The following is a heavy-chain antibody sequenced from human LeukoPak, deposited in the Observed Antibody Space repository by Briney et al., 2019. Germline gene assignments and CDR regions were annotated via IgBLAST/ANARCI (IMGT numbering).Heavy chain of an antibody. CDR3: ARGRSGGYLNPFDI. Sequence: SETLSLTCNVSGGSISSYYWSWIRQPAGKGLEWIGRIYTSGSTNYNPSLKSRVTMSVDTSKKQFSLKLSSVTAADTAVYYCARGRSGGYLNPFDIWGLGTMVTVSS. D-gene: IGHD1-26*01. CDR2: IYTSGST. CDR1: GGSISSYY. V-gene: IGHV4-4*07. J-gene: IGHJ3*02.